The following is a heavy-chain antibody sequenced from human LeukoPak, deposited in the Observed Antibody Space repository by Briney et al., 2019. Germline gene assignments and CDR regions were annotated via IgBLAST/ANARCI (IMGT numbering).Heavy chain of an antibody. D-gene: IGHD6-13*01. J-gene: IGHJ4*02. CDR1: GGTFSSYA. CDR3: ARDLIAAAGTLGY. V-gene: IGHV1-69*01. Sequence: SVKVSCKASGGTFSSYAISWVRQAPGQGLEWVGGIIPIFGTANYAQKFQGRVTITADESTSTAYMEPSSLRSEDTAVYYCARDLIAAAGTLGYWGQGTLVTVSS. CDR2: IIPIFGTA.